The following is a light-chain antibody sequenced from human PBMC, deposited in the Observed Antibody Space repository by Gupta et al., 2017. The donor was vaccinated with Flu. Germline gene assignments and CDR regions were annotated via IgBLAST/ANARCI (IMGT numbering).Light chain of an antibody. CDR3: AAWDDSLNVYV. Sequence: QSVLTPPPAASGTPGERVTISCSGSRSNIGVNSVNWYQQLPGTSPKLLIFSSDQRPSGAPDQFSGSKSGTSAFLAISGLQSEDDADYYCAAWDDSLNVYVFGTGTKVTVL. J-gene: IGLJ1*01. CDR2: SSD. V-gene: IGLV1-44*01. CDR1: RSNIGVNS.